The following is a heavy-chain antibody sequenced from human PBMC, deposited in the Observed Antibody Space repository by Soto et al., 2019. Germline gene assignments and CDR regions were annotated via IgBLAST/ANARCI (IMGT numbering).Heavy chain of an antibody. Sequence: PGGSLRLSCAASGFTFSSYAMSWVRQAPGKGLEWVSAISGSGGSTYYADSVKGRFTISRDNSKNTLYLQMNSLRAEDTAVYYCARGTAYSGSYFFDYWGQGTLVTVSS. D-gene: IGHD1-26*01. CDR1: GFTFSSYA. V-gene: IGHV3-23*01. CDR2: ISGSGGST. J-gene: IGHJ4*02. CDR3: ARGTAYSGSYFFDY.